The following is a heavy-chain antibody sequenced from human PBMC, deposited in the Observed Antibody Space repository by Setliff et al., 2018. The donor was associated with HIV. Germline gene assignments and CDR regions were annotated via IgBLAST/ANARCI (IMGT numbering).Heavy chain of an antibody. Sequence: SSETLSLTCAVSGYSISTNEWWGWIRQPPGKGLAWIGYISNSGKIYYDPSLNSRVTLSADTSKSQLSLKLTSVTAEDTGVYYCARTVPHSAAQDAFDIWGQGTVVTVSS. D-gene: IGHD4-4*01. CDR1: GYSISTNEW. CDR3: ARTVPHSAAQDAFDI. CDR2: ISNSGKI. J-gene: IGHJ3*02. V-gene: IGHV4-28*05.